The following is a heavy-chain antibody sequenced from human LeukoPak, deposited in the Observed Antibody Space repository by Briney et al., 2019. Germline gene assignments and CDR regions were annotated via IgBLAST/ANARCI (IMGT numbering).Heavy chain of an antibody. J-gene: IGHJ4*02. CDR2: IYYSGST. Sequence: SETLSLTCTVSGGSISSYYWSWIRQPPGKGLEWIGYIYYSGSTNYNPSLKSRVTISVDTSKNQFSLKLSSVTAADTAVYYCAASVEMATIPYYWGQGTLVTVSS. CDR3: AASVEMATIPYY. V-gene: IGHV4-59*08. D-gene: IGHD5-24*01. CDR1: GGSISSYY.